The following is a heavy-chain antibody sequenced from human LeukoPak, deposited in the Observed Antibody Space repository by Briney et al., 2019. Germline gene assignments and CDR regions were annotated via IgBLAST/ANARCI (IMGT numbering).Heavy chain of an antibody. J-gene: IGHJ5*02. CDR3: ATHSSGPWGWFDP. CDR2: ISGSGGST. CDR1: GFTFGNYA. V-gene: IGHV3-23*01. D-gene: IGHD6-19*01. Sequence: PGGSLRLSCAASGFTFGNYAMSWVRQAPGKGLDCASSISGSGGSTYYGDSVKGRFTISRDSSTNTLYLQMNSLRAEDTAVYYCATHSSGPWGWFDPWGQGTLVTVSS.